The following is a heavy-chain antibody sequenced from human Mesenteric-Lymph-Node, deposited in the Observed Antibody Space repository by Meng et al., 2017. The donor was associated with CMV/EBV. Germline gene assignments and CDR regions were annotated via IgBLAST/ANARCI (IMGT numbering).Heavy chain of an antibody. Sequence: GGSLRLSCAASGFTFDDYAMDWVRQAPGKGLEWVSSISWNSASIAYADSVRGRFTISRDNAKNSLYLQMNSLRPEDTAVYYCARSVVPAGRSLIDYWGQGNMVTVSS. D-gene: IGHD2-2*01. CDR1: GFTFDDYA. CDR3: ARSVVPAGRSLIDY. V-gene: IGHV3-9*01. J-gene: IGHJ4*02. CDR2: ISWNSASI.